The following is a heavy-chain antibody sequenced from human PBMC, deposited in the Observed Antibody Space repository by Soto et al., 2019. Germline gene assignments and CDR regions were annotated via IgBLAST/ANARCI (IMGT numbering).Heavy chain of an antibody. CDR2: VYYTGST. Sequence: SETLSLTCTVSGDSISTFYWGWMRQSPGKELEWIGYVYYTGSTNYNPSLKSRVTISVDRSKNQFSLKLPSANAADTAVYYCARGRTVRNYADDSSDYFYFFDYWGQGTQVTVSS. D-gene: IGHD3-22*01. CDR1: GDSISTFY. V-gene: IGHV4-59*01. CDR3: ARGRTVRNYADDSSDYFYFFDY. J-gene: IGHJ4*02.